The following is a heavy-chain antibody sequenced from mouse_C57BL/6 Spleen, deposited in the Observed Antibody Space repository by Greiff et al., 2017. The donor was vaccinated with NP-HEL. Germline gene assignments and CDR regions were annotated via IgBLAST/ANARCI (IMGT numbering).Heavy chain of an antibody. D-gene: IGHD2-3*01. J-gene: IGHJ1*03. CDR1: GISITTGNYR. Sequence: EVQLQQSGPGLVKPSQTVFLTCTVTGISITTGNYRWSWIRQFPGNKLEWIGYIYYSGTITYNPSLTSRTTITRDTPKNQFFLEMNSLTAEDTATYYCAREKTDGYSWYFDVWGTGTTVTVSS. CDR2: IYYSGTI. CDR3: AREKTDGYSWYFDV. V-gene: IGHV3-5*01.